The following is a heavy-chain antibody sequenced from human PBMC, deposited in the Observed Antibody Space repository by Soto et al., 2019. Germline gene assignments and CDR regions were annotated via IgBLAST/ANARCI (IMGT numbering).Heavy chain of an antibody. J-gene: IGHJ4*02. CDR2: IIPLFNAT. Sequence: VKVSCKTSGGIYKKFDIGRVRQSPGQGLEWMGGIIPLFNATNYAQKFRGRVTVTADESTRTAYMELTRLTYDDTAVYFCAINAERNAQKFGFWGQGTLVTVSS. V-gene: IGHV1-69*13. CDR1: GGIYKKFD. CDR3: AINAERNAQKFGF. D-gene: IGHD2-2*01.